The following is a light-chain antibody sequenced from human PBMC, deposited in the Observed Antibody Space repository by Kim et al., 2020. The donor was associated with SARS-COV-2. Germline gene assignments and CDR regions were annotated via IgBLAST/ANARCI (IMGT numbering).Light chain of an antibody. V-gene: IGKV3-15*01. CDR3: QQYNNWPPLT. CDR2: GAS. CDR1: QSVSSN. Sequence: EIVMTQSPATLSLSPGERATLSCRASQSVSSNLVGYQQKPGQPPRLLIYGASTRATGSPARLSGSGSGTEFNLTISSMQSEDFAVYYCQQYNNWPPLTFGGGTKVDIK. J-gene: IGKJ4*01.